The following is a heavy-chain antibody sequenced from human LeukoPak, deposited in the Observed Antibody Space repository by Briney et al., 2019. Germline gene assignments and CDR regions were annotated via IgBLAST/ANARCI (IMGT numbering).Heavy chain of an antibody. Sequence: GGSLRLSCEASGFTFSAYAMTWVRQAPGQGLEWVSSIGSDNKPHYSESVKGRFAISRDNSKSMLFLQLNSLRAEDTALYYCARDQGWLQFDYWGQGTLVTVSS. J-gene: IGHJ4*02. CDR2: IGSDNKP. V-gene: IGHV3-23*01. D-gene: IGHD5-24*01. CDR3: ARDQGWLQFDY. CDR1: GFTFSAYA.